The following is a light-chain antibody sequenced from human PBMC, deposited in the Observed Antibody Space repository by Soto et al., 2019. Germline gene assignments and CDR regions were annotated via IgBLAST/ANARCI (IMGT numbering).Light chain of an antibody. CDR2: NTN. CDR1: TGAVTSGYY. J-gene: IGLJ3*02. Sequence: QAVVTQEPSLTVSPGGTVTLTCASSTGAVTSGYYPHWFQQKPGQAPSSLIYNTNNKYSWTPARFSGSLLGDKAALTLSDVQPEDEAEYYCLLYHAGGQLGVFGGGTKLTVL. V-gene: IGLV7-43*01. CDR3: LLYHAGGQLGV.